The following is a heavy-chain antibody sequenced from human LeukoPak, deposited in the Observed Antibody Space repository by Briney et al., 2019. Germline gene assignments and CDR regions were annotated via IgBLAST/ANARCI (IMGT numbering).Heavy chain of an antibody. CDR3: ARVVAARNWYFDL. J-gene: IGHJ2*01. V-gene: IGHV1-2*06. CDR1: GYTFTGYY. D-gene: IGHD6-6*01. Sequence: ASVKVSCKASGYTFTGYYMHWARQAPGQGLEWMGRINPNSGGTNYAQKFQGRVTMTRDTSISTAYMELSRLRSDDTAVYYCARVVAARNWYFDLWGRGTLVTVSS. CDR2: INPNSGGT.